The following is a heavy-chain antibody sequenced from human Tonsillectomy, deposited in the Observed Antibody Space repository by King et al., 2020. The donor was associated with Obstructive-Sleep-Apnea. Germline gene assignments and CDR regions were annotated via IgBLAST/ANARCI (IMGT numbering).Heavy chain of an antibody. D-gene: IGHD6-19*01. V-gene: IGHV4-39*07. CDR1: GGSISSSTYY. CDR3: ARVRQWLGDFDY. Sequence: QLQESGPGLVKPSETLSLTCTVSGGSISSSTYYWGWIRQPPGKGLEWIGSIYYSGSTYYNPSLKSRVTISVDTSKNQFSLKLSSVTAADTAVYYCARVRQWLGDFDYWGQGTLVTVSS. CDR2: IYYSGST. J-gene: IGHJ4*02.